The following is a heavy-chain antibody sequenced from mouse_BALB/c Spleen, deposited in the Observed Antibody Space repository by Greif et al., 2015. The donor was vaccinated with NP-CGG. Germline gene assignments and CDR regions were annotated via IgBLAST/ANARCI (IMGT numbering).Heavy chain of an antibody. V-gene: IGHV5-9-1*01. CDR1: GFTFSSYA. CDR3: ARRDY. J-gene: IGHJ2*01. CDR2: ISSGGSYT. Sequence: EVMLVESGGGLVKPGGSLKLSCAASGFTFSSYAMSWVRQTPEKRLEWVATISSGGSYTYYPDSVKGRFTISRDNAKNTLCLQMSSLRSEDTAMYYCARRDYWGQGTTLTVSS.